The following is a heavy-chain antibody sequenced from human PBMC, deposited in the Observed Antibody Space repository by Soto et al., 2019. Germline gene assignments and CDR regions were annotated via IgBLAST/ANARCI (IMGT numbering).Heavy chain of an antibody. J-gene: IGHJ6*02. D-gene: IGHD3-9*01. CDR2: IRSKGYGGTT. CDR3: TASRFDWLHPSYYAYGMDV. Sequence: EVQLVESGGGLVQPGRSLRLSCTASGFTFGDYAVSWFRQAPGKGLEWVGYIRSKGYGGTTEYAASVKGRFTISKDDSKSIAYLQMNSLKIADTAVYYCTASRFDWLHPSYYAYGMDVWGQGTTVTVSS. V-gene: IGHV3-49*03. CDR1: GFTFGDYA.